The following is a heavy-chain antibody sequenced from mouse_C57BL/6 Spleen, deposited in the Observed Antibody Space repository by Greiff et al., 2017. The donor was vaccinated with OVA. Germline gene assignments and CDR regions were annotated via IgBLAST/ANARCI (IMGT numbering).Heavy chain of an antibody. CDR3: TRGLYYGPDFDV. CDR2: IVPETGGT. D-gene: IGHD1-2*01. V-gene: IGHV1-15*01. J-gene: IGHJ1*03. CDR1: GYTFTDYE. Sequence: QVQLKESGAELVRPGASVTLSCKASGYTFTDYEMHWVKQTPVHGLEWIGAIVPETGGTAYNQKFKGKAILTADKSSSTAYMELRSLTSEDSAVYYCTRGLYYGPDFDVWGTGTTVTVSS.